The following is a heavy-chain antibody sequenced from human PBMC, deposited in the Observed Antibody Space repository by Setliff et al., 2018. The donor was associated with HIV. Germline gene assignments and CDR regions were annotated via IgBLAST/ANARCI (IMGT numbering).Heavy chain of an antibody. D-gene: IGHD3-16*01. Sequence: PSETLSLTCAVYGGSFSGYYWSWIRQPPGKGLEWIGEINHSGSTYYNPSLKSRVTISVDTSKNQFSLKLSSVTAADTAVYYCASNQHDWGYYYYYMDVWGKGTTVTVSS. J-gene: IGHJ6*03. V-gene: IGHV4-34*01. CDR2: INHSGST. CDR3: ASNQHDWGYYYYYMDV. CDR1: GGSFSGYY.